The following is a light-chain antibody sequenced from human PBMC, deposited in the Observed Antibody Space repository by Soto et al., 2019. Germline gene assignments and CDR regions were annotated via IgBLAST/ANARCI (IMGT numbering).Light chain of an antibody. CDR3: SSYAGSDNFEV. V-gene: IGLV2-8*01. J-gene: IGLJ2*01. Sequence: QSALTQPPSASGSPGQSVTISCTGTRSDVGDYNYVSWYQQHPGKAPKLLIYEVTKRPSGVPDRFSGSKSANTASLTVSGLQADDEAAYYCSSYAGSDNFEVFGGGTKLTVL. CDR2: EVT. CDR1: RSDVGDYNY.